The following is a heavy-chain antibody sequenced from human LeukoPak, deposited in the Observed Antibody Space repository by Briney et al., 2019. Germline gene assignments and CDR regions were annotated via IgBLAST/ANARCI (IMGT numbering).Heavy chain of an antibody. J-gene: IGHJ4*02. CDR3: ASLGSYFDY. V-gene: IGHV4-34*01. CDR1: GGSFSGYY. Sequence: PSETLSLTCAVYGGSFSGYYWSWIRQPPGKGLEWIGEINHSGSTNYNPSLKSRVTISVDTSKNQFSLKLSSVTAADTAVYYCASLGSYFDYWGQGTLVTVSS. CDR2: INHSGST. D-gene: IGHD7-27*01.